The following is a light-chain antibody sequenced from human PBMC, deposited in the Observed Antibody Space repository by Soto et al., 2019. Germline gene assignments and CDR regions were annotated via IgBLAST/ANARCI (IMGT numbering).Light chain of an antibody. CDR3: SSYTRSNTYL. J-gene: IGLJ1*01. CDR2: DVS. Sequence: QSVLTQPPSVSGSPGQSVTISCTGTSSDVGSYNRVSWYQQPPGTAPKLMIYDVSNRPSGVPDRFSGSKSGNTASLTISGLQAEDEADYYCSSYTRSNTYLFGTGTKVTVL. CDR1: SSDVGSYNR. V-gene: IGLV2-18*02.